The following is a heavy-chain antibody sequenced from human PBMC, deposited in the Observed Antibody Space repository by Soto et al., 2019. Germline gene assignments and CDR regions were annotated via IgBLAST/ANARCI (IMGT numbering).Heavy chain of an antibody. Sequence: EVQLVESGGGLVQPGGSLRLSCAASGFTFSSYWMSWVRQAPGKGLEWVANIKQDGSEKYYVDSVKGRFTISRDNAKNSLYLQMNSLRAEDTAVYYCAREVYNLYYDRSGYYAHRYYYGMDVWGQGTTVTVSS. D-gene: IGHD3-22*01. CDR2: IKQDGSEK. CDR3: AREVYNLYYDRSGYYAHRYYYGMDV. V-gene: IGHV3-7*03. J-gene: IGHJ6*02. CDR1: GFTFSSYW.